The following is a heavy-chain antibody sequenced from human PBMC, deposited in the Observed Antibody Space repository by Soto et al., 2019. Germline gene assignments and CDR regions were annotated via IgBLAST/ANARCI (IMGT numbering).Heavy chain of an antibody. CDR1: GFPFTNYG. CDR2: ISAYNGNT. D-gene: IGHD6-6*01. V-gene: IGHV1-18*01. J-gene: IGHJ4*02. CDR3: ARGGSASDFDR. Sequence: GASVKVSCKTSGFPFTNYGINWVRQAPGQGLEWMGWISAYNGNTNYAQKFQGRVTVTTDTSTTTAYMELRSLRSDDTAVYYCARGGSASDFDRWGQGTLVTVSS.